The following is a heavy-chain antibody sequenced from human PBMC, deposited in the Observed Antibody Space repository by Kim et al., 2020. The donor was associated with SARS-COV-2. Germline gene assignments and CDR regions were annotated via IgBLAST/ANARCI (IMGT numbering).Heavy chain of an antibody. CDR3: ARGARGGTPWFGELLPPYNWFDP. V-gene: IGHV4-31*03. Sequence: SETLSLTCTVSGGSISSRGYYWSWIRQHPGKGLEWIGYIYYSGSTYYNPSLKIRVTISVDTSKNQFSLKLSSVTAADTAVYYCARGARGGTPWFGELLPPYNWFDPWGQGTLVTVSS. D-gene: IGHD3-10*01. CDR2: IYYSGST. J-gene: IGHJ5*02. CDR1: GGSISSRGYY.